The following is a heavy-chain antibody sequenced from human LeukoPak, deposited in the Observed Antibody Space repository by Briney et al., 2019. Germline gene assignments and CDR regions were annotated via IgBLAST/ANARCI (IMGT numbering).Heavy chain of an antibody. Sequence: ASVKVSCKASGYTFTSYGISWVRQAPGQGLEWMGWISAYNGNTNYAQKLQGRVTMTTDTSTSTAYMELRSLRSDDTAVYCCARDRRRSGSYSYYYYGMDVWGQGTTVTVSS. CDR2: ISAYNGNT. CDR1: GYTFTSYG. D-gene: IGHD1-26*01. V-gene: IGHV1-18*01. CDR3: ARDRRRSGSYSYYYYGMDV. J-gene: IGHJ6*02.